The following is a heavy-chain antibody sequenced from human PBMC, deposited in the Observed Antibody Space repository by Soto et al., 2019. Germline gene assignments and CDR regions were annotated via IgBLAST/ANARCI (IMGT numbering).Heavy chain of an antibody. D-gene: IGHD6-6*01. Sequence: GGSLRLSCAASGFTFSSYAMSWVRQAPGKGLEWVSAISGSGGSTYYADSVKGRFTISRDKYKNTMYLQMNSLRAEARAVYYCAKDRIAARDAFDIWGQGTMVTVSS. J-gene: IGHJ3*02. V-gene: IGHV3-23*01. CDR1: GFTFSSYA. CDR2: ISGSGGST. CDR3: AKDRIAARDAFDI.